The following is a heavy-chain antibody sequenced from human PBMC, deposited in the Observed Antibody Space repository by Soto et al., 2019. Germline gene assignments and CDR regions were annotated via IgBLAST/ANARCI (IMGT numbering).Heavy chain of an antibody. CDR2: ISGSGGST. Sequence: GGSLRLSCAASGFTLSSYAMSWVRQAPGKGLEWVSAISGSGGSTYYADSVKGRFTISGDNSKNTLYLQMNSLRAEDTAVYYCAKDRQVLTAQPYNWFDPWGQGTLVTVSS. D-gene: IGHD2-2*01. CDR3: AKDRQVLTAQPYNWFDP. CDR1: GFTLSSYA. J-gene: IGHJ5*02. V-gene: IGHV3-23*01.